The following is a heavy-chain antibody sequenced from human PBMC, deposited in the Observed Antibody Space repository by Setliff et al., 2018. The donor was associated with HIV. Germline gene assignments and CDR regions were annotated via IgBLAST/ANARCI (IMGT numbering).Heavy chain of an antibody. CDR2: IYHSGST. CDR1: GYSISSGYY. V-gene: IGHV4-38-2*02. Sequence: ATLSLPFPVSGYSISSGYYWGWIRKPPGKGLEWMGNIYHSGSTYETTSLKSRVSISGDTSKNQFSLKLSSVTDADTAVYFCARGPATLRHNWFDPWGQGTPVTVSS. J-gene: IGHJ5*02. CDR3: ARGPATLRHNWFDP.